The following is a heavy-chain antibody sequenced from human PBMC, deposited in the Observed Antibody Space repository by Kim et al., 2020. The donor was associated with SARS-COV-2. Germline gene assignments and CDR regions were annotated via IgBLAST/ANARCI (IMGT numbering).Heavy chain of an antibody. D-gene: IGHD3-9*01. CDR1: GFTFSSYG. CDR3: AKDRRFDWLLFGDTADAFDI. Sequence: GGSLRLSCAASGFTFSSYGMHWVRQAPGKGLEWVAVISYDGSNKYYADSVKGRFTISRDNSKNTLYLQMNSLRAEDTAVYYCAKDRRFDWLLFGDTADAFDIWGQGTMVTVSS. V-gene: IGHV3-30*18. CDR2: ISYDGSNK. J-gene: IGHJ3*02.